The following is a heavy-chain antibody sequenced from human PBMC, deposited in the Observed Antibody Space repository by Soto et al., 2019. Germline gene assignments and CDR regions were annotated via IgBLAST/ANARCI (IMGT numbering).Heavy chain of an antibody. V-gene: IGHV3-23*01. D-gene: IGHD6-19*01. CDR2: ISGSGGST. Sequence: EVQLLESGGGLVQPGGSLRLSCAASGFTFSSYAMSWVRQAPGKGLEWVSAISGSGGSTYYADSVKGRFTISRDNSKNTLYLQMNSLIAEDTAVYYFAKDFPQLSSGWYAGVDYWGQGTLVTVSS. J-gene: IGHJ4*02. CDR1: GFTFSSYA. CDR3: AKDFPQLSSGWYAGVDY.